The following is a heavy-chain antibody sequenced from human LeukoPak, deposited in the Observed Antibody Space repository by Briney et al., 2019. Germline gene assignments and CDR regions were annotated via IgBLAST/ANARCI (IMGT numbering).Heavy chain of an antibody. Sequence: SVKVSCKASGGTFISYAISWVRQAPGQGLEWMGRIIPILGIANYAQKFQGRVTITADKSTSTAYMELSSLRSEDTAVYYCARDWWEPKPNGGDVWGQGTTVTVSS. V-gene: IGHV1-69*04. D-gene: IGHD1-26*01. J-gene: IGHJ6*02. CDR1: GGTFISYA. CDR2: IIPILGIA. CDR3: ARDWWEPKPNGGDV.